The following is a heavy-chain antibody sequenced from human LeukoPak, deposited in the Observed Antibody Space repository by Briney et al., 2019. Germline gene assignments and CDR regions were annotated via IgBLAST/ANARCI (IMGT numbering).Heavy chain of an antibody. D-gene: IGHD3-22*01. CDR3: ARDSSGYYPTWAFDI. V-gene: IGHV1-3*01. J-gene: IGHJ3*02. Sequence: ASVKVSCKASGYTFTSYAMHWVRQAPGQRPEWMGWINAGNGNTKYSQKFQGRVTITRDTSASTAYMELSSLRSEDTAVYYCARDSSGYYPTWAFDIWGQGTMVTVSS. CDR2: INAGNGNT. CDR1: GYTFTSYA.